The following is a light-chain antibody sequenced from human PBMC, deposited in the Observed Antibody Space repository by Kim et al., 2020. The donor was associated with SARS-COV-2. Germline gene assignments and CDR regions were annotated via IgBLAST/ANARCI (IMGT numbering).Light chain of an antibody. CDR2: VDSDGSH. CDR1: SGHSTYA. Sequence: QPVLTQSPSASASLGASVKLTCTLSSGHSTYAIAWHQQQPEKGPRYLMKVDSDGSHSKGDGIPDRFSGSSSGAERYLTIFNLQSEDEGDYYCETWGTGIQLFGGGTKLTVL. CDR3: ETWGTGIQL. V-gene: IGLV4-69*01. J-gene: IGLJ3*02.